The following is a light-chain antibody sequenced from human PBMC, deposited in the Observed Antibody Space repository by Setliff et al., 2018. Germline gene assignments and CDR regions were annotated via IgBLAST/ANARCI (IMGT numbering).Light chain of an antibody. CDR1: SRDVGGYNY. CDR2: EVS. Sequence: QSALTQPASVSGSPGQSITISCTGISRDVGGYNYVSWYQQHPGKAPKLMIYEVSDRPSGVSNRFSGSRSGNTASLTISGLQAEDEADYYCSSYSGSSTLVFGTGTKVTVL. J-gene: IGLJ1*01. CDR3: SSYSGSSTLV. V-gene: IGLV2-14*01.